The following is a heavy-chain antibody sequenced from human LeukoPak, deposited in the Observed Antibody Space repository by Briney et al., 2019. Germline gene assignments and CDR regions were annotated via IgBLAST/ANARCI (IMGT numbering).Heavy chain of an antibody. CDR1: GYTFTGYY. D-gene: IGHD1-1*01. V-gene: IGHV1-2*04. Sequence: ASVKVSCKASGYTFTGYYMHWVRQAPGQGLEWMGWINPNSGGTNYAQKFQGWVTMTRDTSISTAYMELSRLRSDDTAVYYCARAPGYNWNEGYNWFDPWGQGTLVTISS. J-gene: IGHJ5*02. CDR2: INPNSGGT. CDR3: ARAPGYNWNEGYNWFDP.